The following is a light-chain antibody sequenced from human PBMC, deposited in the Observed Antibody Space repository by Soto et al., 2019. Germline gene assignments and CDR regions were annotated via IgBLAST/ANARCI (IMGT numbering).Light chain of an antibody. CDR1: SRDVGGYNY. CDR2: DVS. CDR3: CSYAGTYTWV. Sequence: QSALTQPRSVSGSPGRSVTISCTGTSRDVGGYNYVAWYQHHPGRAPNLIIYDVSKRPSGIPDRFSGSKSGNTASLTISGLQTEDEADFYCCSYAGTYTWVFGGGTKVTVL. J-gene: IGLJ3*02. V-gene: IGLV2-11*01.